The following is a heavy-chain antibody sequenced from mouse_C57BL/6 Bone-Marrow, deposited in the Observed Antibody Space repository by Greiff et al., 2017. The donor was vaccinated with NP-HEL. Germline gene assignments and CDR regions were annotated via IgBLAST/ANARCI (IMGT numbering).Heavy chain of an antibody. D-gene: IGHD2-1*01. CDR1: GYTFTSYW. CDR2: IHPNSGST. Sequence: VQLQQPGAELVKPGASVKLSCTASGYTFTSYWMHWVKQRPGQGLEWIGMIHPNSGSTNYNEKFKSKATLTVDKSSSTAYMQLSSLTSEDPAVYYCARPSRGNCGFAYWGQGTLVTVSA. J-gene: IGHJ3*01. V-gene: IGHV1-64*01. CDR3: ARPSRGNCGFAY.